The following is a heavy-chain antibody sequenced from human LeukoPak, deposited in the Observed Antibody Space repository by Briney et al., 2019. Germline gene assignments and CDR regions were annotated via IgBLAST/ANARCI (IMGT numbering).Heavy chain of an antibody. CDR2: IYYSGST. CDR1: DGSIISTPYY. D-gene: IGHD6-13*01. Sequence: SETLSLTCTVSDGSIISTPYYWGWIRQPPGKGLEWIGSIYYSGSTYYSPSLKSRLTISVDTSKNQFSLKLSSVTAADTAVYYCARGLSAAVDYWGQGTLVTVSS. V-gene: IGHV4-39*01. CDR3: ARGLSAAVDY. J-gene: IGHJ4*02.